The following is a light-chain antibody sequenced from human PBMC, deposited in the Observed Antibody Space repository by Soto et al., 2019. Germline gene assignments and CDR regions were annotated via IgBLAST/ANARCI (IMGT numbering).Light chain of an antibody. V-gene: IGKV1-5*01. CDR2: DAS. CDR1: QSISSW. J-gene: IGKJ2*01. CDR3: HQYNS. Sequence: DIQMTQSPSTLSASVGDRVTITCRASQSISSWLAWYQQKPGKAPKLLIYDASSLESGVPSRFSGSGSGTEFTLTISSLQPDDFATYYCHQYNSFGQGTKLEIK.